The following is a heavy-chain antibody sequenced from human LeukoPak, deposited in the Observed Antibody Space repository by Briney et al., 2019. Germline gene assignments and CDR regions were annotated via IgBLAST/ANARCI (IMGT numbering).Heavy chain of an antibody. CDR3: ARGTAATDAFDI. CDR1: GYTFTSYA. V-gene: IGHV1-46*01. D-gene: IGHD6-13*01. Sequence: ASVKVSCKASGYTFTSYAMNWVRQAPGQGLEWMGIINPSGGSTSYAQKFQGRVTMTRDMSTSTVYMELSSLRSEDTAVYYCARGTAATDAFDIWGQGTMVTVSS. J-gene: IGHJ3*02. CDR2: INPSGGST.